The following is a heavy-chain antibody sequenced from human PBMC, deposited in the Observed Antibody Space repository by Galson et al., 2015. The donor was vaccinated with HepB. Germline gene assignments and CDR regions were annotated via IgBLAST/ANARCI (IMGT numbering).Heavy chain of an antibody. V-gene: IGHV3-23*01. CDR3: AKDLSADGSGSYYTSDAFDI. CDR1: GFTFSSYA. CDR2: ISGSGGST. J-gene: IGHJ3*02. Sequence: SLRLSCAASGFTFSSYAMSWVRQAPGKGLEWVSAISGSGGSTYYADSVKGRFTISRDNSKNTLYLQMNSLRAEDTAVYYCAKDLSADGSGSYYTSDAFDIWGQGTTVTVSS. D-gene: IGHD3-10*01.